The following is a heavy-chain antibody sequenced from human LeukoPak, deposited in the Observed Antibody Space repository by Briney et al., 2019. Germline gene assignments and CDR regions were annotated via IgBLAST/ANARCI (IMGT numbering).Heavy chain of an antibody. D-gene: IGHD6-19*01. Sequence: GASVKVSCKASGGTFSSYAIGWVRQAPGQGLEWMGGIIPIFGTANYAQKFQGRVTITADKSTSTAYMELSSLRSEDTAVYYCARDIEEQWLVNWFDPWGQGTLVTVSS. CDR1: GGTFSSYA. V-gene: IGHV1-69*06. CDR2: IIPIFGTA. CDR3: ARDIEEQWLVNWFDP. J-gene: IGHJ5*02.